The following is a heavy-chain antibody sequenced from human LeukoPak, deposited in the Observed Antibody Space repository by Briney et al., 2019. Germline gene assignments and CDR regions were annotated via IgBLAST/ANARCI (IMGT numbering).Heavy chain of an antibody. CDR2: IYYSGST. CDR3: AGTNIAARGEYYYYYYYMDV. Sequence: SETLSLTCTVSGGSISSYYWSWIRQPPGKGLEWIGYIYYSGSTNYNPSLKSRVTISVDTSKNQFSLKLSPVTAADTAVYYCAGTNIAARGEYYYYYYYMDVWGKGTTVTVSS. J-gene: IGHJ6*03. CDR1: GGSISSYY. V-gene: IGHV4-59*01. D-gene: IGHD6-6*01.